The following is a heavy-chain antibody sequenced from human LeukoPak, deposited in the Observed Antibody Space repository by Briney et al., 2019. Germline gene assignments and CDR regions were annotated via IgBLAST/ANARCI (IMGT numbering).Heavy chain of an antibody. J-gene: IGHJ3*02. CDR3: ARYYDSSGQTGGAFDI. Sequence: GGSLRLSCAASGFTVSRDYMSWVRQAPGKGLEWVSLIYSDDTTRYADSVRGRFTISRDNSKNTVFLQMNSLRAEDTAVYHCARYYDSSGQTGGAFDIWGQGTMVTVSS. CDR2: IYSDDTT. D-gene: IGHD3-22*01. V-gene: IGHV3-66*01. CDR1: GFTVSRDY.